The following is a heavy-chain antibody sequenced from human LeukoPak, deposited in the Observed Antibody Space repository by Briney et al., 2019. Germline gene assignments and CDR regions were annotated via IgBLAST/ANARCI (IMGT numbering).Heavy chain of an antibody. CDR1: VFTFSNAW. V-gene: IGHV3-15*01. J-gene: IGHJ3*02. D-gene: IGHD3-22*01. CDR3: TTEDHIFRRSSGYSVGAFDI. CDR2: IKSKTDGGTT. Sequence: GGSLRLACAASVFTFSNAWMSWVRQAPGKGLEWVGRIKSKTDGGTTDYAAPVKGRFTISRDDSKTTLYLQMNSLKTEDTAVYYCTTEDHIFRRSSGYSVGAFDIWGQGTMVTVSS.